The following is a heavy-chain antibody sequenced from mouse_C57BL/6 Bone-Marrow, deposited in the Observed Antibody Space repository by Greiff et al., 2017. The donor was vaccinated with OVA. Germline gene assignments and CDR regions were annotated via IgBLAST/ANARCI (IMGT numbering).Heavy chain of an antibody. CDR2: IYPGSGNT. V-gene: IGHV1-66*01. Sequence: QVQLQQSGPELVKPGASVKISCKASGYSFTSYYIHWVKQRPGQGLEWIGWIYPGSGNTKYNEKFKGKATLTADTSSSTAYMQLSSLTSEDSAVYYCARSENYYGSSYGFAYWGQGTLVTVSA. D-gene: IGHD1-1*01. J-gene: IGHJ3*01. CDR1: GYSFTSYY. CDR3: ARSENYYGSSYGFAY.